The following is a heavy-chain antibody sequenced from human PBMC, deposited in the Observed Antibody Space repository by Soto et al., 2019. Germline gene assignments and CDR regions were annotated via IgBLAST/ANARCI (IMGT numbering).Heavy chain of an antibody. Sequence: LRLYCAASGFIFSDYAMSCVLQAPVKWLEWVSVISESGGSTHYADSLRGRFTVSRDNSKSSLSLRMNSLRDEDTAVYFCAKRSPYSSGWYSPIFDYWGQGALVTVSS. CDR3: AKRSPYSSGWYSPIFDY. J-gene: IGHJ4*02. D-gene: IGHD6-13*01. V-gene: IGHV3-23*01. CDR1: GFIFSDYA. CDR2: ISESGGST.